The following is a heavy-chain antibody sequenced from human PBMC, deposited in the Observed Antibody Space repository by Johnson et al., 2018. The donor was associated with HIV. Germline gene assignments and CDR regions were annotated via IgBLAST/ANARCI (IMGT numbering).Heavy chain of an antibody. CDR1: GFTFSRYG. V-gene: IGHV3-30*03. J-gene: IGHJ3*02. Sequence: QEQLVESVGGVVQPGRSLRLSCVGSGFTFSRYGMHWVRQAPGKGLEWVAVIASGGGHEVYADSVRGRFTIARDNSKNTLYLQMNSLIPEDTAVYFWAREKGMTTMRDGFDIWGQGTMGSVSA. D-gene: IGHD5-24*01. CDR3: AREKGMTTMRDGFDI. CDR2: IASGGGHE.